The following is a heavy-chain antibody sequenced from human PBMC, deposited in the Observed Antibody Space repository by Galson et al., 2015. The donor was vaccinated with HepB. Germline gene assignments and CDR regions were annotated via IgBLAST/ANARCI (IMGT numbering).Heavy chain of an antibody. Sequence: PALVKPTQTLTLTCTLSGVSLSTSGMCVSWIRQSPGKALEWLALIDWDDDKYYSTSLKTRLTISKDTSKNQVVLTMSNMDPVDTGTYYCARNYYDFWIGDAHTPQKPFDPWGQGILVTVSS. CDR1: GVSLSTSGMC. J-gene: IGHJ5*02. CDR2: IDWDDDK. V-gene: IGHV2-70*01. CDR3: ARNYYDFWIGDAHTPQKPFDP. D-gene: IGHD3-3*01.